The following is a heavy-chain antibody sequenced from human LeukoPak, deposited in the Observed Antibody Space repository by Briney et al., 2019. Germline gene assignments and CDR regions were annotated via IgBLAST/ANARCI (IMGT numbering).Heavy chain of an antibody. D-gene: IGHD3-16*01. J-gene: IGHJ4*02. CDR2: MYPNSGGT. CDR1: GYTFSDYY. V-gene: IGHV1-2*06. Sequence: ASVKVSCRASGYTFSDYYIHWVRQAPGQGPEWLGRMYPNSGGTNYAQRFQGRVTMTRDTSISTAYMELSSLSSDDTAVYYCARGGDTKYWGQGTLVTVSP. CDR3: ARGGDTKY.